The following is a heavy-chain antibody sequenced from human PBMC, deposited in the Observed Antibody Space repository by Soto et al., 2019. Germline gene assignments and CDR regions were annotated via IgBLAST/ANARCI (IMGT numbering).Heavy chain of an antibody. CDR3: ASAQTTVTTDFDY. CDR2: IWYDGSNK. J-gene: IGHJ4*02. V-gene: IGHV3-33*01. Sequence: GGSLRLSCAASGFTFSSYGMHWVRQAPGKGLEWVAAIWYDGSNKYYADSVKGRFTISRDNSKNTRYLQMNSLSAEAPAVYYCASAQTTVTTDFDYRGKATLVTVSS. D-gene: IGHD4-17*01. CDR1: GFTFSSYG.